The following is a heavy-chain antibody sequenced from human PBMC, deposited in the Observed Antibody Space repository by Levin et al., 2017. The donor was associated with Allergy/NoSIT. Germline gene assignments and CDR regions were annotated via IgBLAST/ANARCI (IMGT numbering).Heavy chain of an antibody. J-gene: IGHJ4*02. CDR3: TRATYD. CDR1: GFTFGDYA. CDR2: IKSKAYGGTT. Sequence: GGSLRLSCTGSGFTFGDYAFSYFRQAPGKGLEWVGFIKSKAYGGTTEFAASVRGRFSISRDDSKSIVYLQMNSLKIEDTAVYYCTRATYDWGQGTLVTVSS. V-gene: IGHV3-49*03. D-gene: IGHD3-16*01.